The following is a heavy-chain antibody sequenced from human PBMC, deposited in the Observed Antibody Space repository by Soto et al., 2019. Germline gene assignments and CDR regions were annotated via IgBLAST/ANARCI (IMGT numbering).Heavy chain of an antibody. CDR1: GFGFRSYG. J-gene: IGHJ4*02. D-gene: IGHD3-10*01. CDR3: VRDSGWPILNFDS. CDR2: ASYDGSET. V-gene: IGHV3-30*03. Sequence: LRLSCTASGFGFRSYGIHWVRQAPGRGLEWVAAASYDGSETYYADSAKGRFTVSKEISKNTAFLQMNALRHEDTAVYFCVRDSGWPILNFDSWGQGTLVTVSS.